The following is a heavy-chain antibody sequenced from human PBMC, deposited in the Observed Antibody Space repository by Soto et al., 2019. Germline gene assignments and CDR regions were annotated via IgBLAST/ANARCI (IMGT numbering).Heavy chain of an antibody. CDR3: ARGGAIGRPLTTFDY. Sequence: GGSLRLSCAASGFTFSSYEMNWVRQAPGKGLEWVSYISSSGSTIYYADSVKGRFTISRDNAKNSLYLQMNSLRAEDTAVYYCARGGAIGRPLTTFDYWGQATLVTAPQ. J-gene: IGHJ4*02. V-gene: IGHV3-48*03. CDR1: GFTFSSYE. CDR2: ISSSGSTI. D-gene: IGHD4-4*01.